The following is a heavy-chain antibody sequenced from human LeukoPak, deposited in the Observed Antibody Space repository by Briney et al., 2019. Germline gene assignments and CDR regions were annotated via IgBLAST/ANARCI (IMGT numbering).Heavy chain of an antibody. D-gene: IGHD1-14*01. V-gene: IGHV3-53*01. CDR3: ARGPEYMDV. CDR2: IYSGGST. Sequence: GGSLRLSCAASGFTFDDYGMSWVRQAPGKGLEWVSVIYSGGSTYYADSVKGRFTISRDNSKNTLYLQMNSLRAEDTAVYYCARGPEYMDVWGKGTTVTISS. CDR1: GFTFDDYG. J-gene: IGHJ6*03.